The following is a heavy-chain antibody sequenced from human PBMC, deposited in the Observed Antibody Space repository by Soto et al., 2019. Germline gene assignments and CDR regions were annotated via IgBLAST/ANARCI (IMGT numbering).Heavy chain of an antibody. Sequence: GGSLRLSCAASGFTFSSYAMHWVRQAPGKGLEWVAVISYDGSNKYYADSVKGRFTISRDNSKNTLYLQMNSLRAEDTAVYYCASGRYCSGGICYSGFPRFDPWGQGTLVTVSS. CDR3: ASGRYCSGGICYSGFPRFDP. D-gene: IGHD2-15*01. J-gene: IGHJ5*02. V-gene: IGHV3-30-3*01. CDR1: GFTFSSYA. CDR2: ISYDGSNK.